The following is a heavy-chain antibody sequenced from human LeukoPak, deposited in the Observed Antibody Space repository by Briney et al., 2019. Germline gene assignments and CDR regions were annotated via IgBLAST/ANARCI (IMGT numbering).Heavy chain of an antibody. CDR1: GFIFTGYA. Sequence: RGSLRLSCAPSGFIFTGYAMSGVPRAPGRGLRGVSPICGSGGSTYYADSVKGRFTISRDNSKNTVYLQMNSLRAEDTAVYYCAKDRSCTNDVCHGDFDYWGQGTLVTVSS. V-gene: IGHV3-23*01. D-gene: IGHD2-8*01. CDR2: ICGSGGST. J-gene: IGHJ4*02. CDR3: AKDRSCTNDVCHGDFDY.